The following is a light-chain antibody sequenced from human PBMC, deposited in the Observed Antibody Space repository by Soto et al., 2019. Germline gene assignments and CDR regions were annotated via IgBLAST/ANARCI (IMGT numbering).Light chain of an antibody. CDR1: QTINNN. J-gene: IGKJ4*01. CDR3: QQYHKWPPFT. V-gene: IGKV3D-15*01. Sequence: VMTQAPATLSVSPGERATLSCRASQTINNNIAWYQLKDGQVPRLLIYGASNRATGIPARFSGSGSGTDFTLTISSLQSEDFGTYYCQQYHKWPPFTFGGGTKVDIK. CDR2: GAS.